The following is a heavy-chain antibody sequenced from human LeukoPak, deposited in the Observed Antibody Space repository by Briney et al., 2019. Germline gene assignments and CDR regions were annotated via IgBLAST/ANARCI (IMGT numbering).Heavy chain of an antibody. CDR3: ARGIVPAATHNWFDP. CDR2: MNSNSGNT. D-gene: IGHD2-2*01. CDR1: GYTFTSYD. Sequence: ASVKVSCKASGYTFTSYDMNWVRQATGQGLEWMGWMNSNSGNTGYAQKFQGRVTMTRNTSISTAYMELSSLRSDDTAVYYCARGIVPAATHNWFDPWGQGTLVTVSS. J-gene: IGHJ5*02. V-gene: IGHV1-8*01.